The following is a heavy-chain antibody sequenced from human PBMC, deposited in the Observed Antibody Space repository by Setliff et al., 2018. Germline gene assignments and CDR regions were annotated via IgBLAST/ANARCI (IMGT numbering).Heavy chain of an antibody. CDR1: GFTFSGFG. Sequence: SLRLSCAASGFTFSGFGMHWVRQAPGKGLEWVAFIRYNGNNQYYSDSVKGRFTTSRDNSKNTLNLQMNGLRAEDTAVYHCAKANAMVVTSHSYGMDVWGQGTMVTVSS. J-gene: IGHJ6*02. CDR2: IRYNGNNQ. D-gene: IGHD2-21*02. V-gene: IGHV3-30*02. CDR3: AKANAMVVTSHSYGMDV.